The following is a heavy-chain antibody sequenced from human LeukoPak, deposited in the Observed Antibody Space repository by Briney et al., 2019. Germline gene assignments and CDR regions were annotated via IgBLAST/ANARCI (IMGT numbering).Heavy chain of an antibody. CDR2: INHSGST. CDR3: ARDGIAAAGVDY. J-gene: IGHJ4*02. CDR1: AFTFSSYS. Sequence: PGGSLRLSCAASAFTFSSYSMNWIRQPPGKGLEWIGEINHSGSTNYNPSLKSRVTISVDTSKNQFSLKLSSVTAADTAVYYCARDGIAAAGVDYWGQGTLVTVSS. D-gene: IGHD6-13*01. V-gene: IGHV4-34*01.